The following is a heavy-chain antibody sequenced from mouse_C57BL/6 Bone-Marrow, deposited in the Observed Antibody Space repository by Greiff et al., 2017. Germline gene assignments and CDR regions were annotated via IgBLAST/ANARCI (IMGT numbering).Heavy chain of an antibody. J-gene: IGHJ4*01. Sequence: QVQLQQSGAELVRPGTSVKVSCKASGYAFTNYLIEWVKQRPGPGLEWIGVINPGSGGTNHNEKFTGKATLTADNSSTTPYMQLSSLASEDSAVYFCAGGYFGSSSYYYALDYWGQGTSVTVSS. D-gene: IGHD1-1*01. V-gene: IGHV1-54*01. CDR2: INPGSGGT. CDR3: AGGYFGSSSYYYALDY. CDR1: GYAFTNYL.